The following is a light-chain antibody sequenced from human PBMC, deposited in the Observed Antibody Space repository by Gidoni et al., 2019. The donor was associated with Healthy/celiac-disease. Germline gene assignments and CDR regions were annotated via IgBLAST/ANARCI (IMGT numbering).Light chain of an antibody. J-gene: IGKJ1*01. V-gene: IGKV3-20*01. CDR2: GAS. CDR1: QRVSSSY. Sequence: EVLLTPSTGTLSLSPGESATLSCRASQRVSSSYLAWYQQKPGQAPRLLIYGASSRATGIPDRFSGSGSGTDFTLTISRLEPEDCAVYYCQQYGSSPGTFGQGTKVEIK. CDR3: QQYGSSPGT.